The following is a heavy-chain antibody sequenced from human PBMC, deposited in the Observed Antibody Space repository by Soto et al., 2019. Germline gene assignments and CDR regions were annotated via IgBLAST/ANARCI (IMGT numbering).Heavy chain of an antibody. Sequence: EVQLMESGGGLVKPGGSLRLSCAASGFTFSSYSMNWVRQAPGKGLEWVSSISSSSSYIYYADSVKGRFTISRDNAKNSLYLQMNSLRAEDTAVYYCARDMDRITIFGVPTRGMDVWGQGTTVTVSS. CDR2: ISSSSSYI. V-gene: IGHV3-21*01. CDR3: ARDMDRITIFGVPTRGMDV. D-gene: IGHD3-3*01. CDR1: GFTFSSYS. J-gene: IGHJ6*02.